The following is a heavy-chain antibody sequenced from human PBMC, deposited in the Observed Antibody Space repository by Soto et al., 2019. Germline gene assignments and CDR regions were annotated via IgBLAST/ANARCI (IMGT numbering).Heavy chain of an antibody. CDR2: IWYDGSNK. J-gene: IGHJ6*02. CDR3: ARGDPLAYYYGMDV. V-gene: IGHV3-33*01. D-gene: IGHD6-6*01. CDR1: GFTFSSYG. Sequence: GGSRRLSCAASGFTFSSYGMHWVRQAPCKGLEWVAVIWYDGSNKYYADSVKGRFTISRDNSKNTLYLQMNSLRAEDTAVYYCARGDPLAYYYGMDVWGQGTTVTVSS.